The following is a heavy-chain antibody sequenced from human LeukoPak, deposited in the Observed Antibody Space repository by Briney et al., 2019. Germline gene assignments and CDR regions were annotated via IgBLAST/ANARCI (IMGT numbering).Heavy chain of an antibody. Sequence: GASVKVSCKASGYTFSSYAMNWVRQAPGQGLEWMGWINTNTGNPTYAQGFTGRFVFSLDTSVSTSYLQIGSLKAEDTAVYYCARGPSSAIDYWGQGTLVTVSS. CDR2: INTNTGNP. CDR1: GYTFSSYA. D-gene: IGHD6-19*01. CDR3: ARGPSSAIDY. J-gene: IGHJ4*02. V-gene: IGHV7-4-1*01.